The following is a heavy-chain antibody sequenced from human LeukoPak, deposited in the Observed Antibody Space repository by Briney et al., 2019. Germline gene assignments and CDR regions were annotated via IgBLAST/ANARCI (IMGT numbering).Heavy chain of an antibody. CDR2: IRNKANSYTT. CDR1: GFAFIDHY. V-gene: IGHV3-72*01. D-gene: IGHD5/OR15-5a*01. J-gene: IGHJ4*02. Sequence: GGSLRLSCAASGFAFIDHYMDWVRQAPGKGLEWIGRIRNKANSYTTEYAASVKGRFTVSRDDSKNSLFLQMNSLESEDTAVYYCARRNSVTQGLDNWGQGTLVTVSS. CDR3: ARRNSVTQGLDN.